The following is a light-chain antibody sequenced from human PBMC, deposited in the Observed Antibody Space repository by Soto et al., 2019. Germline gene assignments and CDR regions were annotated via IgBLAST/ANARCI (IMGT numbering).Light chain of an antibody. V-gene: IGKV3-11*01. CDR2: DAS. J-gene: IGKJ4*01. Sequence: EIVLTQSPAILSLSPGERATVSCRASQSVSSYLAWYQQKLGQAPRLIIYDASNRATGIPARFSGSGSGTDFTLTISSLEPEDFAVYYCQERSNWPPLLTFGGGTKVEIK. CDR3: QERSNWPPLLT. CDR1: QSVSSY.